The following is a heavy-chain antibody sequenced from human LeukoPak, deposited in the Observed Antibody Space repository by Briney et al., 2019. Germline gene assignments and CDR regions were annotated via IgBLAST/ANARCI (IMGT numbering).Heavy chain of an antibody. D-gene: IGHD2-21*02. Sequence: GASVTVSYKASGYSSTNYGISWVRQAPGQGLEWMGWISAYNGNTNYAQKLQGRVTMTTDTSTSTAYMELRSLRSDDTAVYYCARLRDCGGDCYFDYWGQGTLVTVSS. V-gene: IGHV1-18*01. CDR1: GYSSTNYG. CDR3: ARLRDCGGDCYFDY. CDR2: ISAYNGNT. J-gene: IGHJ4*02.